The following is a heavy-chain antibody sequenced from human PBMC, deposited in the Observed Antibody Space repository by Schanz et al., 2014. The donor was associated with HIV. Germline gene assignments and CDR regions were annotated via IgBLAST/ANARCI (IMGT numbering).Heavy chain of an antibody. CDR2: IIPISGTA. CDR3: ARDSPVAAGTLDY. Sequence: QVQLVQSGAAVKKPGSSGRVSCKASGETFSNYVISWVRQAPGQGLEWMGGIIPISGTANYAKKFQGRVTMTADKSTSAAYMELSSLRSEDTAVYYCARDSPVAAGTLDYWGQGTLVTVSP. V-gene: IGHV1-69*06. J-gene: IGHJ4*02. D-gene: IGHD6-13*01. CDR1: GETFSNYV.